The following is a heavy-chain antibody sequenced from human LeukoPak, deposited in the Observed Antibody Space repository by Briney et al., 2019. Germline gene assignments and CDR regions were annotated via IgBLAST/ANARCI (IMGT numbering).Heavy chain of an antibody. CDR3: ARPTGAAGDAFDI. CDR2: ISPNGVIT. J-gene: IGHJ3*02. V-gene: IGHV3-21*01. D-gene: IGHD6-13*01. CDR1: GFTFSSHG. Sequence: GGSLRLSCAASGFTFSSHGMNWVRQAPGKGLEWVSGISPNGVITYYADSVKGRFTISRDNAKNSLYLQMNSLRAEDTAVYYCARPTGAAGDAFDIWGQGTMVTVSS.